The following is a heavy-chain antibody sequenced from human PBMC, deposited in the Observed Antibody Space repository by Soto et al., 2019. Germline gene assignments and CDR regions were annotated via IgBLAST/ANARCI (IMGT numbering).Heavy chain of an antibody. CDR2: IYYSGST. V-gene: IGHV4-61*01. D-gene: IGHD5-18*01. J-gene: IGHJ5*02. Sequence: ASETPSLTCTVSGGSVSSGSYYWSWIRQPPGKGLEWIGYIYYSGSTNYNPSLKSRVTISVDTSKNQFSLKLSSVTAADTAVYYCARGIRGYSYGYWFDPWGQGTLVTVSS. CDR3: ARGIRGYSYGYWFDP. CDR1: GGSVSSGSYY.